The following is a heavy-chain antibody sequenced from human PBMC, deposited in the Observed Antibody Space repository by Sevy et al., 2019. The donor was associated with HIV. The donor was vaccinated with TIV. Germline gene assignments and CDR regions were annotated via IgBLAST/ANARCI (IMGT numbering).Heavy chain of an antibody. J-gene: IGHJ4*02. CDR3: ARDRISLLRGLDF. V-gene: IGHV4-30-4*01. Sequence: SETLSLTCTVSGVSISSGDYYWSWLRQPPGKGLEWIGYFLYSGITYHNPSLKSRVAISADTSKNQFSLKLSSVTAADTAVYYCARDRISLLRGLDFWGRGTLVTVSS. CDR2: FLYSGIT. CDR1: GVSISSGDYY. D-gene: IGHD3-10*01.